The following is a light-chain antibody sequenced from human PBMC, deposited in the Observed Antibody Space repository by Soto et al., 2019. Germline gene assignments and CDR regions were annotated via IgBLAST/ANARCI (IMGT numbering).Light chain of an antibody. CDR2: LEGSGSY. V-gene: IGLV4-60*03. CDR1: SGHSSYI. Sequence: QLVLTQSSSASASLGSSVKLTCTLSSGHSSYIIAWHQQQPGKAPRYLMKLEGSGSYNKGSGVPDRFSGSSSGADRYLTISNLQSEDEADYYCETWDSNPHLVFGGETKLTVL. J-gene: IGLJ2*01. CDR3: ETWDSNPHLV.